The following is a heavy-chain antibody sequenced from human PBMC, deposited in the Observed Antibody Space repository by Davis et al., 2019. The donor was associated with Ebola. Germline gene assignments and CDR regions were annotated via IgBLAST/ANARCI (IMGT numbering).Heavy chain of an antibody. V-gene: IGHV3-48*01. Sequence: PGGSLRLSCAASGFTFSGSTMNWVRQAPGKGLEWVSYISSGSGTRYYADSVKGRFTISRDNAKNSLYLQMNSLRAEDTAVYYCARDYGDQPDYWGQGTLVTVSS. D-gene: IGHD4-17*01. CDR1: GFTFSGST. J-gene: IGHJ4*02. CDR3: ARDYGDQPDY. CDR2: ISSGSGTR.